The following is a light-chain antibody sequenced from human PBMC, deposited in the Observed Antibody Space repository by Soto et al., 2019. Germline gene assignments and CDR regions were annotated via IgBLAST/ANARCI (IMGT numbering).Light chain of an antibody. J-gene: IGLJ1*01. CDR2: GNN. Sequence: QSVLTQPPSLSGAPGQTVIISCSGSISNLGAPYDVNWFRQLPGTVPRLLIYGNNNRPSGVPDRFSGSKSGTSASLAITGLQAEDEADYYCQSYDSSLSGYVFGTGTKVTVL. CDR3: QSYDSSLSGYV. V-gene: IGLV1-40*01. CDR1: ISNLGAPYD.